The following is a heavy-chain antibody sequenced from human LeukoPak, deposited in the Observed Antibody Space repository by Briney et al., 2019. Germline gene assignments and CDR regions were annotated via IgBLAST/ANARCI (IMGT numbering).Heavy chain of an antibody. V-gene: IGHV1-8*03. Sequence: EASVKVSCKASGYTFTSYDINWVRQATGQGLEWMGWMNPNRGNTGYAQKFQGRVTITRNTSISTAYMELSSLRSEDTAVYYCARGSRDGPYQLLYSYYFDYWGQGTLVTVSS. J-gene: IGHJ4*02. CDR1: GYTFTSYD. CDR3: ARGSRDGPYQLLYSYYFDY. CDR2: MNPNRGNT. D-gene: IGHD2-2*02.